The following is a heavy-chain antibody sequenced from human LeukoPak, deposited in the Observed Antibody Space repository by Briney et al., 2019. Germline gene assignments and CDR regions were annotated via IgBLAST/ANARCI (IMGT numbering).Heavy chain of an antibody. J-gene: IGHJ5*02. Sequence: GGSLRLSCAASGFTFSSYSMNWVRQAPGKGLEWVSYISSSSSTIYYADPVKGRFTISRDNAKNSLFLQMNSLRAEDTAVYYCAIFTAGFDPWGQGTLVTVSS. CDR2: ISSSSSTI. CDR1: GFTFSSYS. D-gene: IGHD5-18*01. CDR3: AIFTAGFDP. V-gene: IGHV3-48*04.